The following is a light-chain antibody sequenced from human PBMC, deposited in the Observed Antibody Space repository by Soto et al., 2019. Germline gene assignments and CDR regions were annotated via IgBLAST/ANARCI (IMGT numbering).Light chain of an antibody. CDR3: QQYGSSPLT. CDR1: QSVSSSY. CDR2: GAS. Sequence: EIVLTQSPGTLSLSPGERATLSCRASQSVSSSYLAWYQQKPGQAPRLLIYGASSRATGIPDRFSGSGSGTDFTLTINRPEPEDFAVYYCQQYGSSPLTFGQGTKVEIK. J-gene: IGKJ1*01. V-gene: IGKV3-20*01.